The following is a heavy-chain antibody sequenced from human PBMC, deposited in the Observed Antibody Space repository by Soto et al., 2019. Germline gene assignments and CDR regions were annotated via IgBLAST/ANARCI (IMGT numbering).Heavy chain of an antibody. J-gene: IGHJ2*01. Sequence: GGSLRLSCAASGFTFSSNYMSWVRQAPGKGLEWVSVIYSGGSTYYADSAKSRFTIYIDKSKNTMYLQMNSLRAEDTAVYYCARVGSWYFDLWGRGTLVPVSS. CDR3: ARVGSWYFDL. CDR2: IYSGGST. V-gene: IGHV3-53*01. D-gene: IGHD3-10*01. CDR1: GFTFSSNY.